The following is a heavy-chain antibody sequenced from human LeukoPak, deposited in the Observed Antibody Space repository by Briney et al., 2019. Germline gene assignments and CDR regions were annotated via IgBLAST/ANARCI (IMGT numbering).Heavy chain of an antibody. CDR3: AREIGGILVFDY. D-gene: IGHD5-18*01. J-gene: IGHJ4*02. CDR2: INPNSGDS. Sequence: ASVKVSCKASGYTFTGYYLNWVRQAPGQGLEWMGWINPNSGDSHHAQKFQGRVTMTRDTSISTAYMELSRLRSGDTAVYYCAREIGGILVFDYWGQGTLVTVSS. CDR1: GYTFTGYY. V-gene: IGHV1-2*02.